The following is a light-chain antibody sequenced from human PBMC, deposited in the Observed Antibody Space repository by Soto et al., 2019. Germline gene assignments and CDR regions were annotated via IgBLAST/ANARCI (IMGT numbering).Light chain of an antibody. V-gene: IGKV1-33*01. J-gene: IGKJ3*01. CDR1: HDITSY. CDR2: DAS. CDR3: QHCDYLPI. Sequence: DIQMTQSPSSLSASVGDRLTITCQASHDITSYLNWYQHKPGKAPKLLSYDASILEAGVPPRFSGSGSGPDFTLTISGLQPEDVATYYCQHCDYLPIFGPGTTVDFK.